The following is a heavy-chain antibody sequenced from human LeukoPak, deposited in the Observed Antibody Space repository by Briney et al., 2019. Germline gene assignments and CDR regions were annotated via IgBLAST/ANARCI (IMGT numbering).Heavy chain of an antibody. J-gene: IGHJ5*02. V-gene: IGHV4-34*01. Sequence: SETLSLTCAVYGGSFSGYYWSWIRQPRGKGLEWIGEINHSGSTNYNPSPKSRVTISVDTSKNQFSLKLSSVTAADTAVYYCARLAAAGIHWFDPWGQGTLVTVSS. CDR1: GGSFSGYY. D-gene: IGHD6-13*01. CDR2: INHSGST. CDR3: ARLAAAGIHWFDP.